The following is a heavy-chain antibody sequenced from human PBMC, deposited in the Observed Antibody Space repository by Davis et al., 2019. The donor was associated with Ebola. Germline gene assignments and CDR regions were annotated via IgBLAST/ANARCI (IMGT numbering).Heavy chain of an antibody. CDR3: ARGTVDIVATTNFWFDP. CDR2: INPSGGST. V-gene: IGHV1-46*01. D-gene: IGHD5-12*01. Sequence: ASVKVSCKASGYTFTSYYMHWVRQAPGQGLEWMGIINPSGGSTSYAQKFQGRVTITADKSTSTAYMELSSLRSEDTAVYYCARGTVDIVATTNFWFDPWGQGTLVTVSS. CDR1: GYTFTSYY. J-gene: IGHJ5*02.